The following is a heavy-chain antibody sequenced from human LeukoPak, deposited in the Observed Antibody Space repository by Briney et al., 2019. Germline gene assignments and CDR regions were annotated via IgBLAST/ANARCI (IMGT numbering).Heavy chain of an antibody. CDR2: IDDSGNT. D-gene: IGHD3-10*01. V-gene: IGHV4-59*01. CDR1: GGSISRYY. CDR3: ARSDYHNSGSHTVFDAFDI. J-gene: IGHJ3*02. Sequence: SETLSLTCTVSGGSISRYYWSWIRRPPGKGLEWIGYIDDSGNTNYNPSLKSQVTISVDKSKSQFSLKLSFVTAADTAMYYCARSDYHNSGSHTVFDAFDIWGQGTRVTVSS.